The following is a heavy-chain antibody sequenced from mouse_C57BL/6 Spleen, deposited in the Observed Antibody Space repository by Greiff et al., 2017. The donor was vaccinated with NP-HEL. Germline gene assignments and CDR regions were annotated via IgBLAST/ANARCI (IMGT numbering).Heavy chain of an antibody. D-gene: IGHD1-1*01. Sequence: QVQLQQPGAELVMPGASVKLSCKASGYTFTSYWMHWVKQRPGQGLEWIGEIDPSDSYTNYNQKFKGKSTLTVDKSSSTAYMQLSSLTSEDSAVYYCARGTTVVAHGYWGQGTTLTVSS. CDR1: GYTFTSYW. CDR3: ARGTTVVAHGY. J-gene: IGHJ2*01. CDR2: IDPSDSYT. V-gene: IGHV1-69*01.